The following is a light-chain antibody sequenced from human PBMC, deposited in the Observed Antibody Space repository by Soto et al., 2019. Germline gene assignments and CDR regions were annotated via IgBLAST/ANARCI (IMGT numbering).Light chain of an antibody. CDR1: NNDVGGYNY. J-gene: IGLJ2*01. V-gene: IGLV2-14*01. CDR2: EVS. CDR3: TSYTNSSTLV. Sequence: QSALTQPASVSGSPGQSITISCTGTNNDVGGYNYVSWYQHHPGKAPKLIIYEVSNRPSGVSNRFSGSKSGNTASLTISGLQAEDEADYYCTSYTNSSTLVFGGGTKLTVL.